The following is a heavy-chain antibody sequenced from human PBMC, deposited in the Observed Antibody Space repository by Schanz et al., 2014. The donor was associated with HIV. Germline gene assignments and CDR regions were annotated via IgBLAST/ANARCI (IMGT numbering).Heavy chain of an antibody. CDR1: GDSLSENY. CDR2: IGHSGST. V-gene: IGHV4-34*01. J-gene: IGHJ5*02. Sequence: QVRLQQWGAGLLKPSETLTLTCAVYGDSLSENYWTWIRQSPGKGLEWIGEIGHSGSTKYHPSLKSRVTISVDPSKRQFSLNLSSVTAADTAVYYCAREGTKRFFDWSTRDCFDPWGQGTLVTVSS. CDR3: AREGTKRFFDWSTRDCFDP. D-gene: IGHD3-9*01.